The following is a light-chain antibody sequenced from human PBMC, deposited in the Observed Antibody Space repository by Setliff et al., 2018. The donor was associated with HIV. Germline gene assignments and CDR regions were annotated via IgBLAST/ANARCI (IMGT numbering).Light chain of an antibody. CDR3: TSYTTSSAPLV. Sequence: QSALAQVASVSGSLGQLITISCTGSSSDIGGHNLVSWFRVDPGKAPKLIIYNVYLLASGVSPRFSASKSGNTASLTIFGLQPDDDADYYCTSYTTSSAPLVFGSGTKVTVL. CDR2: NVY. V-gene: IGLV2-14*03. CDR1: SSDIGGHNL. J-gene: IGLJ1*01.